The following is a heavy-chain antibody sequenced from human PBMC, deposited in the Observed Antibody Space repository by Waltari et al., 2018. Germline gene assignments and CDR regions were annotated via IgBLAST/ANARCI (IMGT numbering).Heavy chain of an antibody. CDR1: GGSFSDHY. CDR2: IHPSGII. Sequence: QVQLQQWGAGLLKPSETRSRTCGFYGGSFSDHYWNWIRQPPGKGLEWIGEIHPSGIINYNPSLKSRVTMSADTSKNQFSLKLSSVTAADTAVYYCARGSDHAKTGYWGQGILVTVSS. V-gene: IGHV4-34*01. J-gene: IGHJ4*02. D-gene: IGHD2-21*02. CDR3: ARGSDHAKTGY.